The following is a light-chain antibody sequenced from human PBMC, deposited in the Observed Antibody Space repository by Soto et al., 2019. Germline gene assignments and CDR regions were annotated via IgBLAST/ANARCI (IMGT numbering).Light chain of an antibody. V-gene: IGKV1-5*03. CDR1: ESIDSW. Sequence: IQMTQSPSTLSASVGDRVTITFRASESIDSWLAWHQQKPGRAPKLLISKASSLESGVPSRFSGSGFGTEFTLTISSLQPDDFATYYCQQYNSYRAFGQRTKV. J-gene: IGKJ1*01. CDR3: QQYNSYRA. CDR2: KAS.